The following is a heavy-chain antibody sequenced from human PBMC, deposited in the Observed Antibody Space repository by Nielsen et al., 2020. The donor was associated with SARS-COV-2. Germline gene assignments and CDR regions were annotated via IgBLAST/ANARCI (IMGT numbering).Heavy chain of an antibody. CDR3: AADRTYCSGGSCSEGAFDI. Sequence: KVSCKASGFTFTSSAVQWVRQARGQRLEWIGWIVVGSGNTNYAQKFQERVTITRDMSTSTAYMELSSLRSEDTAVYYCAADRTYCSGGSCSEGAFDIWGQGTMVTVSS. CDR2: IVVGSGNT. CDR1: GFTFTSSA. J-gene: IGHJ3*02. V-gene: IGHV1-58*01. D-gene: IGHD2-15*01.